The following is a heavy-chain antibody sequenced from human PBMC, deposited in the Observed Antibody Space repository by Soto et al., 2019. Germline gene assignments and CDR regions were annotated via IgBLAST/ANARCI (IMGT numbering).Heavy chain of an antibody. Sequence: QVQLVESGGGVVQPGRSLRLSCAASGFTFSSYGMHWVRQAPGKGLEWVAVISYDGSNKYYADSVMGRFTISRDNTKNTMNLQFHSLSAEDTDVYSCSNGQGHIAARASWYFDLWGRGTLVTVSS. V-gene: IGHV3-30*18. D-gene: IGHD6-6*01. CDR3: SNGQGHIAARASWYFDL. CDR1: GFTFSSYG. J-gene: IGHJ2*01. CDR2: ISYDGSNK.